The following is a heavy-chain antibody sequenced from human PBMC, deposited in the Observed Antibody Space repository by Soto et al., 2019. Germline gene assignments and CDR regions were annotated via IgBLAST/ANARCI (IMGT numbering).Heavy chain of an antibody. CDR2: IYYSGST. CDR3: ARDRGCSSTSCYSGTSGTPNWFDP. D-gene: IGHD2-2*01. Sequence: SETLSLTCTVSGGSISSGGYYWSWIRQHPGKGLEWIGYIYYSGSTYYNPSLKSRVTISVDTSKNQFSLKLSSVTAADTAVYYCARDRGCSSTSCYSGTSGTPNWFDPWGQGTLVTVSS. J-gene: IGHJ5*02. V-gene: IGHV4-31*03. CDR1: GGSISSGGYY.